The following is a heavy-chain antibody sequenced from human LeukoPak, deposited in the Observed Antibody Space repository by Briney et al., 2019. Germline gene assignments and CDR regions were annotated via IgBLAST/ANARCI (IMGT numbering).Heavy chain of an antibody. Sequence: SGTLSLTCAVSGGSITSTNWWTWVRPPPGKGLEWIGEVYRDGRTNYNSSLKSRVTISVDKSRNQFSLKLNSVTAADTAVYYCARNGGNSDVVDWGQGTLVTVSS. D-gene: IGHD4-23*01. J-gene: IGHJ4*02. CDR3: ARNGGNSDVVD. CDR2: VYRDGRT. V-gene: IGHV4-4*02. CDR1: GGSITSTNW.